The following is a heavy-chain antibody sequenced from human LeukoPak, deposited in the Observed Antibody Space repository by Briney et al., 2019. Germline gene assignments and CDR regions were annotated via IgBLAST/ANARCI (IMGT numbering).Heavy chain of an antibody. D-gene: IGHD4-17*01. CDR1: GGSFSGYY. J-gene: IGHJ4*02. V-gene: IGHV4-34*01. CDR3: ARAKGYGDRYYFDY. CDR2: INHSGST. Sequence: SETLSLTCAVYGGSFSGYYWSWICQPPGKGLEWIGEINHSGSTNYNPSLKSRVTISVDTSKNQFSLKLSSVTAADTAVYYCARAKGYGDRYYFDYWGQGTLVTVSS.